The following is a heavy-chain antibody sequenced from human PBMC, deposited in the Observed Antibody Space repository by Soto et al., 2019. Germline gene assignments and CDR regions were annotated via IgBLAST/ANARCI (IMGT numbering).Heavy chain of an antibody. D-gene: IGHD5-18*01. Sequence: QVQLQESGPGLVKPSQTLSLTCTVSGGSISSGDYYWSWIRQPPGKGLEWIGDIYYSGSTYYNPSPNSRVTISVNTSNNQFSLKLSSVTAADTAVYYCASTSYGYTFYDYWGQGTLVTVSS. V-gene: IGHV4-30-4*01. J-gene: IGHJ4*02. CDR1: GGSISSGDYY. CDR2: IYYSGST. CDR3: ASTSYGYTFYDY.